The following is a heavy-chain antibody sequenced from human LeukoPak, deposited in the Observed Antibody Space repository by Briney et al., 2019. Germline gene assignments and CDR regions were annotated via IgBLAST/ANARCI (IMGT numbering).Heavy chain of an antibody. V-gene: IGHV1-2*02. CDR1: GYTFTGYY. CDR2: INPNSGGT. Sequence: GASVKVSCKASGYTFTGYYMHWVRQAPGQGLEWMGWINPNSGGTNYAQKFQGRVTMTRDTSISTAYMELSRLRSDDTAVYYCARGLGYCSSTSCYAGETTVNTFDYWGQGTLVTVSS. J-gene: IGHJ4*02. D-gene: IGHD2-2*01. CDR3: ARGLGYCSSTSCYAGETTVNTFDY.